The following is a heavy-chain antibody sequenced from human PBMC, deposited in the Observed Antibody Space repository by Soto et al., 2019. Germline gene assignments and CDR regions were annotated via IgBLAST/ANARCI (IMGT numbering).Heavy chain of an antibody. D-gene: IGHD3-10*01. CDR1: GYSFTSYW. Sequence: EVQLVQSGAEVKKPGESLRISCKGSGYSFTSYWISWVRQMPGKGLEWMGRIDPSDSYTNYSPSFQGHVTISADKSISTAYLQWSSLKASDTAMYYCAKSFMGYYGSGSYNYFDYWGQGTLVTVSS. V-gene: IGHV5-10-1*03. CDR3: AKSFMGYYGSGSYNYFDY. J-gene: IGHJ4*02. CDR2: IDPSDSYT.